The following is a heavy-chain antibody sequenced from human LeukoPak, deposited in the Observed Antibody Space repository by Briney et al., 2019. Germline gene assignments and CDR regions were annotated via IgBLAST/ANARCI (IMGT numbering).Heavy chain of an antibody. CDR3: ARDEVDIWTGEGYFYHMDV. D-gene: IGHD3/OR15-3a*01. CDR2: ISGGGDTI. CDR1: GFTFSEYY. Sequence: PGGSLRLSCAACGFTFSEYYMSWIRQAPGKGVEWLSHISGGGDTIFYADSVKGRFTLSRDNLKNSLYLHMNSLRADDTGSYDCARDEVDIWTGEGYFYHMDVWGEGTSVTVSS. V-gene: IGHV3-11*04. J-gene: IGHJ6*03.